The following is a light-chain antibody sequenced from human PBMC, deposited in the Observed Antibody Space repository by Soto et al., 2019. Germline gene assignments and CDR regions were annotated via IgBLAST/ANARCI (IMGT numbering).Light chain of an antibody. CDR2: AAS. CDR3: QQYNHWPLT. J-gene: IGKJ4*01. V-gene: IGKV3-15*01. Sequence: EVVTTQSPATLSVSPGERATLSCRARQGLGTNLAWYQQKPGQAPRLLSYAASTRATGVPGRFSGSGSGTEFTLTISSLQSEDFAVYYCQQYNHWPLTFGGGTKVEIK. CDR1: QGLGTN.